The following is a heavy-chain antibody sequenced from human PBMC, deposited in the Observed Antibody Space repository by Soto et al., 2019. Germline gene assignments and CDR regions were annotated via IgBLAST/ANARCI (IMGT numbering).Heavy chain of an antibody. D-gene: IGHD2-21*02. V-gene: IGHV4-30-4*01. CDR3: ARVYCGGDCFNFDY. Sequence: SETLSLTCTVSGGSISSGDYYWSWIRQPPGKGLEWIGYIYYSGSTYYNPSLKSRVTISVDTSKNQFSLRLSSVTAADTAVYYCARVYCGGDCFNFDYWGQGTLVTVSS. J-gene: IGHJ4*02. CDR1: GGSISSGDYY. CDR2: IYYSGST.